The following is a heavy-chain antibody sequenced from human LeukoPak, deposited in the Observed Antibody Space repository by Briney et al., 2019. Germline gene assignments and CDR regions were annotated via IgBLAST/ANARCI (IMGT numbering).Heavy chain of an antibody. CDR2: IYYTGSR. CDR1: GGSVTSYY. J-gene: IGHJ3*02. V-gene: IGHV4-59*02. D-gene: IGHD3-16*01. CDR3: ARVGGAPLGAFDI. Sequence: PSETLSLTCTVSGGSVTSYYWSWIRQSPRKGLEWIGYIYYTGSRNYNPSLKSRATTSIDRSKNQFSLKLNSVTAADTAVYYCARVGGAPLGAFDIWGQGTMVTVSS.